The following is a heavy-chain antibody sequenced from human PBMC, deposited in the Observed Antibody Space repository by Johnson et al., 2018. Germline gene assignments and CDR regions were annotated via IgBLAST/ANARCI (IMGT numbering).Heavy chain of an antibody. CDR3: TTPEGYSGSGSYYNSYYYYMGV. D-gene: IGHD3-10*01. CDR2: ITSKPDGGTT. CDR1: TFTFTNAW. J-gene: IGHJ6*03. Sequence: EVQLVQSGGDLVKPGGSLRLSCTASTFTFTNAWMSWVRQAPGKGLEWLGRITSKPDGGTTDYAAPVRGRFTISRDDSKNTLYLQMNNLKTEDTAVYYFTTPEGYSGSGSYYNSYYYYMGVWGRGTTVTVSS. V-gene: IGHV3-15*01.